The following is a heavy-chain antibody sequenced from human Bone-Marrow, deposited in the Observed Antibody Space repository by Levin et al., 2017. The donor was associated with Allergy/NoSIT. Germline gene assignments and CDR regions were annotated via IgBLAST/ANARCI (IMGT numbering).Heavy chain of an antibody. Sequence: SCSFSFFPFLPPSLSWVRQAPGKGLEWVSVIYSAGSTYYADSGRGRFTISRSPSKNTLFLQMNSLRADDTAVYYCARGGPYGYWGQGTLVTVSS. V-gene: IGHV3-53*01. J-gene: IGHJ4*02. CDR1: FFPFLPPS. CDR2: IYSAGST. CDR3: ARGGPYGY. D-gene: IGHD3-16*01.